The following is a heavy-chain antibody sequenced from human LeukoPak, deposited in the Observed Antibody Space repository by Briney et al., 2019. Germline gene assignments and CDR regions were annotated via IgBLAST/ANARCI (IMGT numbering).Heavy chain of an antibody. CDR3: ARGKQLDNYYYYGMDV. CDR1: GGTFSSYA. J-gene: IGHJ6*02. Sequence: EASVKVSCTASGGTFSSYAISWVRQAPGQGLEWMGGIIPIFGTANYAQKFQGRVTITADESTSTAYMELSSLGSEDTAVYYCARGKQLDNYYYYGMDVWGQGTTVTVSS. D-gene: IGHD6-6*01. V-gene: IGHV1-69*01. CDR2: IIPIFGTA.